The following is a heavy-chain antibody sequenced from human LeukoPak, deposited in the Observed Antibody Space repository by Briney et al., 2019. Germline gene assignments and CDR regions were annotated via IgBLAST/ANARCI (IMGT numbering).Heavy chain of an antibody. J-gene: IGHJ4*02. Sequence: SETLSLTCAVYGGSFSGYYWSWIRQPPGKGLEWIGYIYYSGSTYYNPSLKSRVTISVDTSKNQFSLKLSSVTAADTAVYYCATNLKGDFDYWGQGTLVTVSS. CDR1: GGSFSGYY. D-gene: IGHD3-16*01. V-gene: IGHV4-30-4*08. CDR3: ATNLKGDFDY. CDR2: IYYSGST.